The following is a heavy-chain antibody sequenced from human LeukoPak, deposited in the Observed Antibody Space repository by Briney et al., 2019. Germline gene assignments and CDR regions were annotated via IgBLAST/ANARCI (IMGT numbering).Heavy chain of an antibody. CDR3: ARGGTHCSASSCYFD. Sequence: GASVKVSCKASGYTFTSYGMNWERQAPGQGLEWMGWINTNTGNPTYAQDFTGRFVFSLDTSVTTAYLEISSIKTEDTAVYYCARGGTHCSASSCYFDWGQGTLVTVSS. CDR2: INTNTGNP. J-gene: IGHJ4*02. D-gene: IGHD2-2*01. V-gene: IGHV7-4-1*02. CDR1: GYTFTSYG.